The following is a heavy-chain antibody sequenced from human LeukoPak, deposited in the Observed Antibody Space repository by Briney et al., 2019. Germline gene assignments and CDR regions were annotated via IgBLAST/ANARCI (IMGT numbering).Heavy chain of an antibody. CDR3: AKDGVPSRITTH. D-gene: IGHD3-3*01. Sequence: PGGSLRLSCAASGFTFCSYAMSWVRQAPGKGLEWVSAISGSGGSTYYADSVKGRFTISRDNSKNTLYLQMNSLRAEDTAVYYCAKDGVPSRITTHWGQGTMVTVSS. J-gene: IGHJ3*01. CDR1: GFTFCSYA. CDR2: ISGSGGST. V-gene: IGHV3-23*01.